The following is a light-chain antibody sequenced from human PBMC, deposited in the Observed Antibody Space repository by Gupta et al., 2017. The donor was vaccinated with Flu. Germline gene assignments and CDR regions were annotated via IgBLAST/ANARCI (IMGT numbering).Light chain of an antibody. CDR1: SSHIGNNY. CDR3: GTWDSSLSAGV. Sequence: QSVLTQPPSVSAAPAPKVPISCSGSSSHIGNNYVSWYQQLPGTAPKLLIYDNNKRPSGIPDRFSGSKSGTSATLGITGLQTGDEADYYCGTWDSSLSAGVFGGGTKLTVL. CDR2: DNN. V-gene: IGLV1-51*01. J-gene: IGLJ3*02.